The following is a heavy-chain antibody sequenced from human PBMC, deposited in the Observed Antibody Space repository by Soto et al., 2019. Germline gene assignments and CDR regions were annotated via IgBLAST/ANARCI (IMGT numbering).Heavy chain of an antibody. J-gene: IGHJ5*02. Sequence: LSLTCTVSGDSVRSGDYYWSWIRQPPGKGLEWIGYIYYSGSTTYHPSLKSRVTISLDKSKNQFSLNLSSVTAADTAVYYCASYNWNYWFDPWGQGTLVTVSS. D-gene: IGHD1-7*01. CDR2: IYYSGST. V-gene: IGHV4-61*08. CDR3: ASYNWNYWFDP. CDR1: GDSVRSGDYY.